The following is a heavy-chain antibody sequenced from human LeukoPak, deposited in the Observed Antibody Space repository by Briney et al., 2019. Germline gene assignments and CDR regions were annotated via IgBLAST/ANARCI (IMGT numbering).Heavy chain of an antibody. V-gene: IGHV3-15*01. D-gene: IGHD3-10*01. CDR2: IKSKTDGGTT. J-gene: IGHJ4*02. CDR1: GFTFRNAW. CDR3: TTTLIRGVIMSTFDY. Sequence: GGSLRLSWAASGFTFRNAWMNWVRQAPGKGLEWVGRIKSKTDGGTTDYAAPVKGRLTISRGESKTTLYLQMNSLKTEDTAVYYCTTTLIRGVIMSTFDYWGQGILVTVSS.